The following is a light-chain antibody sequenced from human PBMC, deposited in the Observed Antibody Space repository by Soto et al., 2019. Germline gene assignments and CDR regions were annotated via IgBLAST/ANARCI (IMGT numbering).Light chain of an antibody. J-gene: IGLJ1*01. V-gene: IGLV2-14*03. CDR3: NSYTSSSTYV. CDR2: DVT. CDR1: SSDVGGFNY. Sequence: QSALTQPASVSGSPGQSITISCTGTSSDVGGFNYVSWYQQHPGKAPKLMIYDVTNRPSGVSYRFSGSKSGNTASLTIYGLQAEDEADYYCNSYTSSSTYVFGTGTKVTV.